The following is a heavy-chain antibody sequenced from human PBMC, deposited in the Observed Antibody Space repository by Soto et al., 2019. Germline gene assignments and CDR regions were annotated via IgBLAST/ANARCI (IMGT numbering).Heavy chain of an antibody. CDR2: ILYDGSNK. D-gene: IGHD4-4*01. CDR1: GFTFSSYG. V-gene: IGHV3-30*03. J-gene: IGHJ1*01. CDR3: ASPAATSKTCNH. Sequence: SLRLSCAASGFTFSSYGMHWVRQAPGKGLEGVAVILYDGSNKYYADSVKGRFTISRDNSKNTLYLQMNSLRAEDTAVYYCASPAATSKTCNHSVHGTLVTASS.